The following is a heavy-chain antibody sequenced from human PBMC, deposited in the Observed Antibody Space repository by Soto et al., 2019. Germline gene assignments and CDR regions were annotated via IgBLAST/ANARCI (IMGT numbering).Heavy chain of an antibody. Sequence: QVQLQESGPGLVKPSETLSLTCTVSGGSISSYYWSWIRQPAGKGREWIGRIYTSGSTNYNPSLKSRVTMSVDTSKNQFSLKLSSVTAADTAVYYCARGEVEADSDAFDIWGQGTMVTVSS. V-gene: IGHV4-4*07. CDR3: ARGEVEADSDAFDI. CDR2: IYTSGST. D-gene: IGHD1-26*01. J-gene: IGHJ3*02. CDR1: GGSISSYY.